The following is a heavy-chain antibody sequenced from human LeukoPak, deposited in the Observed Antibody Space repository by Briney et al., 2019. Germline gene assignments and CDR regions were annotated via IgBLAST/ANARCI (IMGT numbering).Heavy chain of an antibody. V-gene: IGHV4-38-2*02. CDR2: IYYSGTT. D-gene: IGHD3-10*01. J-gene: IGHJ3*01. CDR1: GYSISSAYY. Sequence: SETLSLTCSVSGYSISSAYYWGWIRQAPGKGLEWIGTIYYSGTTYYNPSLKSRVTISVDTSKNQFSLKLTSVSAEDTAVYYCARSPRGSGSSTLLGVAFDLWGHGTKVTVSS. CDR3: ARSPRGSGSSTLLGVAFDL.